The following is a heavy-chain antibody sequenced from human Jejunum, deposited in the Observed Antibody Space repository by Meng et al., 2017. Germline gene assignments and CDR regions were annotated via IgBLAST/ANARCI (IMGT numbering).Heavy chain of an antibody. CDR3: ARKAVAVGTFDY. CDR1: GDSVSSNSAA. CDR2: TYYRSKWSS. V-gene: IGHV6-1*01. Sequence: QFKIQQPGPGLVKRSQTLSLTCAISGDSVSSNSAAWNWIRQSPSRGLEWLGRTYYRSKWSSDYAVSVRSRITINADTSKNQFSLQLNSVTPEDTAVYYCARKAVAVGTFDYWGQGTLVTVSS. D-gene: IGHD6-19*01. J-gene: IGHJ4*02.